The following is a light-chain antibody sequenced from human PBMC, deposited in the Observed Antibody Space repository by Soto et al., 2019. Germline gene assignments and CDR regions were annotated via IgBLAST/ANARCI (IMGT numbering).Light chain of an antibody. CDR2: KAS. Sequence: IHRKMSRSASALSSADAVTINNRASRRTSGWLAWYQQKTGKAPKLLIYKASSLESGVPSRFSGSGSGTDFTLTISSLQPEDLATYYCQQSYSTPPPSGGGTKVDIK. CDR3: QQSYSTPPP. V-gene: IGKV1-5*03. CDR1: RRTSGW. J-gene: IGKJ4*01.